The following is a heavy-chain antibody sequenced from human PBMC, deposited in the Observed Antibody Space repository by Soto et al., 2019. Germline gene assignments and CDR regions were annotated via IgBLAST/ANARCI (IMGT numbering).Heavy chain of an antibody. CDR2: ISGSDGKT. J-gene: IGHJ4*02. V-gene: IGHV3-23*01. D-gene: IGHD1-26*01. Sequence: VQLLESGGGLVRPGGSLRLSCAASGVSFTSYALSWVRQAPGKGLEWVSTISGSDGKTYYADSVKGRFSISRDTSKTTLYLQMHSLRVEDTAVYYCARWSFLDYWGQGTRVTVS. CDR3: ARWSFLDY. CDR1: GVSFTSYA.